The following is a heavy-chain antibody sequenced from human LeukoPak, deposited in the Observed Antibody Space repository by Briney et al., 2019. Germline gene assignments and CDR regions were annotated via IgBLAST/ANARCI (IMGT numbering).Heavy chain of an antibody. V-gene: IGHV3-23*01. CDR2: ISGSGGST. CDR3: AQDGTTLWFGDLFGY. CDR1: GFTFSSYA. D-gene: IGHD3-10*01. Sequence: PGGSLRLSCAASGFTFSSYAMSWVRQAPGKGLEWVSAISGSGGSTYYADSVKGRFTISRDNSKNTLYLQMNSLRAEDTAVYYCAQDGTTLWFGDLFGYWGQGTLVTVSS. J-gene: IGHJ4*02.